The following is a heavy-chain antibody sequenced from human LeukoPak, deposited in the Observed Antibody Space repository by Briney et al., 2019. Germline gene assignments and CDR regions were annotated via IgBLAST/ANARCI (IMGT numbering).Heavy chain of an antibody. CDR2: VNNDGSST. CDR1: GFSFNKHW. J-gene: IGHJ4*02. D-gene: IGHD5/OR15-5a*01. Sequence: GGSLRLSCAASGFSFNKHWMHWVRQAPGKGLVWVSYVNNDGSSTSYADSVKGRFTISRDNAKNTLYLQMNSLRAEDTAVYYCARGGLSTGLDYWSQGTLVTVSS. V-gene: IGHV3-74*01. CDR3: ARGGLSTGLDY.